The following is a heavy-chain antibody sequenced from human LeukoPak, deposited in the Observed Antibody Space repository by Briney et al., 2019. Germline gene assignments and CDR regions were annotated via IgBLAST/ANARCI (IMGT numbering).Heavy chain of an antibody. CDR1: GLTFSSYG. J-gene: IGHJ4*02. Sequence: GGSLRLSCAASGLTFSSYGMHWVRQAPGKGLEWVAFIRYDGSNKYYADSVKGRFTISRDNSKNTLYLQMNSLRAEDTAVYYYAKLYGSANYWGQGTLVTVSS. D-gene: IGHD3-10*01. V-gene: IGHV3-30*02. CDR3: AKLYGSANY. CDR2: IRYDGSNK.